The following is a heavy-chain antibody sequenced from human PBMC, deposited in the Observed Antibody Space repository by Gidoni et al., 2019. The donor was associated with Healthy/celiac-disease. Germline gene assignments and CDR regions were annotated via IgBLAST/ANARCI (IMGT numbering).Heavy chain of an antibody. D-gene: IGHD2-21*01. CDR2: IWYDGSNK. V-gene: IGHV3-33*01. J-gene: IGHJ3*02. CDR3: ARDQKAYAFDI. Sequence: QVQLVESGGGVVQPGRSLRLSCAASGFTFRSYGMPWVRQAPGKGLEWVAVIWYDGSNKYYADSVKGRFTISRDNSKNTLYLQMNSLRAEDTAVYYCARDQKAYAFDIWGQGTMVTVSS. CDR1: GFTFRSYG.